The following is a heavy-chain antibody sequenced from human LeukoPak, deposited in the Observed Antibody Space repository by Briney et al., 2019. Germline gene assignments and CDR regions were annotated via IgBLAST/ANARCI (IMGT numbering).Heavy chain of an antibody. CDR2: IYHSGST. D-gene: IGHD2-2*01. CDR3: AMTAVVPAAIGAFDI. J-gene: IGHJ3*02. V-gene: IGHV4-30-2*02. Sequence: PSETLSLTCTVSGGSISSGGYYWSWIRQPPGKGLEWIGYIYHSGSTNYNPSLKSRVTISVDRSKNQFSLKLTSVTAADTAVYYCAMTAVVPAAIGAFDIWGQGTMVTVSS. CDR1: GGSISSGGYY.